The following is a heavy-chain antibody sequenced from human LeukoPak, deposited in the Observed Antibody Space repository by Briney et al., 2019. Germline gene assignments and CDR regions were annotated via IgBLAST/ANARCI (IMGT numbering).Heavy chain of an antibody. Sequence: PGGSLRLSCAASGFTFDDYAMHWVRQAPGKGLEWVSGISWNSGSIGYADSVKGRFTISRDNAKNSLYLQVNSLRAEDTALYYCARIAAAFDYWGQGTLVTVSS. CDR1: GFTFDDYA. V-gene: IGHV3-9*01. CDR3: ARIAAAFDY. J-gene: IGHJ4*02. D-gene: IGHD6-13*01. CDR2: ISWNSGSI.